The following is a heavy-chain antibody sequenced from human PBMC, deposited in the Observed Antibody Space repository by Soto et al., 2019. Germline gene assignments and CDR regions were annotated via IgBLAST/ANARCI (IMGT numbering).Heavy chain of an antibody. Sequence: QVQLVESGGGVVQPGRSLRLSCAASGFTFSSYGMHWVRQAPGKGLEWVAVIWYDGSNKYYADSVKGRFTIXXDNXXXTLYLQMNSLRAEDTAVYYCAVSGDYYYGMDVWGQGTTVTVSS. CDR2: IWYDGSNK. D-gene: IGHD7-27*01. CDR3: AVSGDYYYGMDV. V-gene: IGHV3-33*01. CDR1: GFTFSSYG. J-gene: IGHJ6*02.